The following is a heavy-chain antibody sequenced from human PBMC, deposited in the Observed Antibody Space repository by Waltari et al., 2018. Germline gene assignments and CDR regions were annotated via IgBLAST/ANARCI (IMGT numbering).Heavy chain of an antibody. Sequence: EVQLVESGGDLVQPGGSLRLSCATSGLTFSSDWMHWVRQPSGKGLVWVSRISPDGTKTDDEYSWKGRFSISRDTAKKTLYLQLNTLKVEDTATDYCVRNDGSVYGKFDCWGQGTPVTVSS. V-gene: IGHV3-74*01. J-gene: IGHJ4*02. D-gene: IGHD1-1*01. CDR2: ISPDGTKT. CDR3: VRNDGSVYGKFDC. CDR1: GLTFSSDW.